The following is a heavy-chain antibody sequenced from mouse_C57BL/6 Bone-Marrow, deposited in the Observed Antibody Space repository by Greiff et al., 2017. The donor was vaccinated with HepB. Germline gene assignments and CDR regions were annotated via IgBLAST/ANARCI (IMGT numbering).Heavy chain of an antibody. Sequence: VQLQQSGAELAKPGASVKLSCKASGYTFTSYWMHWVKQRPGQGMEWIGYINPSSGYTKYNQKFKDKATLTADKSSSTAYMQLSSLTYEDSAVYYCARWGITTVVRGGYFDYWGQGTTLTVSS. CDR2: INPSSGYT. J-gene: IGHJ2*01. CDR3: ARWGITTVVRGGYFDY. CDR1: GYTFTSYW. V-gene: IGHV1-7*01. D-gene: IGHD1-1*01.